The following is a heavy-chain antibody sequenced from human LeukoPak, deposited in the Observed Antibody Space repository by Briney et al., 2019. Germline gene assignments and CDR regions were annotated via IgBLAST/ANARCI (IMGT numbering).Heavy chain of an antibody. V-gene: IGHV3-23*01. CDR2: ISGSGGST. CDR1: GFTFSGYA. Sequence: GGSLRLSCAASGFTFSGYAMSWVRQAPGKGLEWVSAISGSGGSTYYADSVKGRFTISRDNSKNTLYLQMNSLRAEDTAVYYCANTFPRAYDFWSGYPDYWGQGTLVTVSS. CDR3: ANTFPRAYDFWSGYPDY. D-gene: IGHD3-3*01. J-gene: IGHJ4*02.